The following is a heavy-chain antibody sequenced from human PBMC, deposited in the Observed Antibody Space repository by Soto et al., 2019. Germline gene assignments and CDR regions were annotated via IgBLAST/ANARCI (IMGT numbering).Heavy chain of an antibody. J-gene: IGHJ4*02. CDR1: GFTFSSYA. CDR3: ARDHETTVVTPACDY. V-gene: IGHV3-30-3*01. CDR2: ISYDGSNK. D-gene: IGHD4-17*01. Sequence: QVQLVESGGGVVQPGRSLRLSCAASGFTFSSYAMHWVRQAPGKGLEWVAVISYDGSNKYYADSVKGRFTISRDNSKNTLYLQMNSLRAEDTAVYYCARDHETTVVTPACDYWSQGTLVTVSS.